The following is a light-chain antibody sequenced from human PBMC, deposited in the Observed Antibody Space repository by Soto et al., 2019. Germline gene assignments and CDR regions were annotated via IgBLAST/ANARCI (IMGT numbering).Light chain of an antibody. V-gene: IGKV1-39*01. CDR2: GAS. CDR3: QQSYSNPKT. CDR1: QSINTY. Sequence: DIQMTQSPSSLSASVGDRVTITCQATQSINTYVNWYQQKPGKAPQLLIYGASSLQSGVPSRFSGSGSGADFTLTISSLQPEDFATYYCQQSYSNPKTFGQGTKVDIK. J-gene: IGKJ1*01.